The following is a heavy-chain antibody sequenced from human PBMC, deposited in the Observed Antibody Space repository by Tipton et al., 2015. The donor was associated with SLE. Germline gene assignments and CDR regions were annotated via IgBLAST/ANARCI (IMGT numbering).Heavy chain of an antibody. Sequence: TLSLTCTVSGGSVSSPIDYWSWIRQSPGKGLEWIGSIYDRGSTNYNPSLKSRVTISVDTSKNQVSLRLTSVTAADTAVYTCARHYNLSSAFDSWGQGTLVTVSS. D-gene: IGHD3-3*01. J-gene: IGHJ4*02. V-gene: IGHV4-61*01. CDR2: IYDRGST. CDR1: GGSVSSPIDY. CDR3: ARHYNLSSAFDS.